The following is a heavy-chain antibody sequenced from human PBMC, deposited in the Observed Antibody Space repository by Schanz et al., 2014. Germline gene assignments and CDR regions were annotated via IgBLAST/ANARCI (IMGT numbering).Heavy chain of an antibody. J-gene: IGHJ4*02. Sequence: EVQLLESGGGLVQPGGSLRLSCVASGFTFFGSFAMSWVRQAPGKGLEWVSAISGSGGSTYYADSVKGRFIISRDNSKNNSKNTLYVQMNSLRAEDTAVYYCAKGQLLSYYFDYWGQGTLVTVSS. V-gene: IGHV3-23*01. CDR3: AKGQLLSYYFDY. CDR1: GFTFFGSFA. D-gene: IGHD2-21*01. CDR2: ISGSGGST.